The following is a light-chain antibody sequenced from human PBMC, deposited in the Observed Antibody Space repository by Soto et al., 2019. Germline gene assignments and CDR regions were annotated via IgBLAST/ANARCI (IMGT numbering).Light chain of an antibody. CDR3: QPWGTGIHVV. CDR1: SGHRSYA. V-gene: IGLV4-69*01. J-gene: IGLJ2*01. Sequence: QPVLTQSPSASASLGASVKLTCTLSSGHRSYAIAWHQQQPEKGPLNLMRLDSDGSHTKGDTIPDRFSGSSTGAERNLTISSRQSEDEADYNCQPWGTGIHVVFGVGTKLTVL. CDR2: LDSDGSH.